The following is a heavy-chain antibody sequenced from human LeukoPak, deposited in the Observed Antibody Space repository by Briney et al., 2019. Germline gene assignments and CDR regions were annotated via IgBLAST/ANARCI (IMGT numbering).Heavy chain of an antibody. D-gene: IGHD4-17*01. V-gene: IGHV5-10-1*01. CDR3: ARQTTVTTQSDY. CDR2: IDPIDSYT. J-gene: IGHJ4*02. CDR1: GYIFSNYW. Sequence: GGSLRISCKGSGYIFSNYWISWVRQMPGKGLEWMGRIDPIDSYTNYSPSFQGHVTMSVDKSTSTAYLQWSSLKASDTAMYYCARQTTVTTQSDYWGQGTLVTVSS.